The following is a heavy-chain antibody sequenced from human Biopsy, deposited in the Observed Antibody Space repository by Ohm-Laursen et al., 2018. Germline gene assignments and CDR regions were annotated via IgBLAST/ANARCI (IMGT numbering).Heavy chain of an antibody. CDR3: ATKLTGYFHH. Sequence: GSSVKVSCTAPGGTFSRYGINWVRQAPGQGLWWLGGNIPILGPGNYAQKFQGRAPVAADTSTSTATMELRSLRSDDTAVYYCATKLTGYFHHWGQGTLVTVSS. CDR1: GGTFSRYG. J-gene: IGHJ1*01. V-gene: IGHV1-69*06. CDR2: NIPILGPG. D-gene: IGHD3-9*01.